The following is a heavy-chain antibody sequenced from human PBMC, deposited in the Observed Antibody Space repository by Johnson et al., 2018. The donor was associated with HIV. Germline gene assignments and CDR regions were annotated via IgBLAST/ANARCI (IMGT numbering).Heavy chain of an antibody. Sequence: QVQLVESGGGVVQPGRSLRLSCAASGFTFSSYAMHWVRQAPGKGLEWVAVISYDGSNKYYADSVKGRFTISRDNSKNTLYLQMNSLRAEDTAVYYCARLYYYDSYDAFDIWGQGTMVTVSS. J-gene: IGHJ3*02. CDR1: GFTFSSYA. V-gene: IGHV3-30-3*01. CDR3: ARLYYYDSYDAFDI. D-gene: IGHD3-22*01. CDR2: ISYDGSNK.